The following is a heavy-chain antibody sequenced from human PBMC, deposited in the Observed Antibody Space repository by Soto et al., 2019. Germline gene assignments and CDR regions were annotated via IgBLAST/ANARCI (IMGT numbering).Heavy chain of an antibody. V-gene: IGHV1-69*16. CDR3: AAGDSSDTGDH. J-gene: IGHJ4*02. D-gene: IGHD5-18*01. Sequence: QVQLVQSGAEVKKPGSSVKVSCKASGDTLSHYSVSWVRQVPGKGLEWMGGTTAILGTEDYAQEFQGRMTITSDECTSASYMEPNSLTTDDTAVYYCAAGDSSDTGDHWGQGTLVTVPS. CDR1: GDTLSHYS. CDR2: TTAILGTE.